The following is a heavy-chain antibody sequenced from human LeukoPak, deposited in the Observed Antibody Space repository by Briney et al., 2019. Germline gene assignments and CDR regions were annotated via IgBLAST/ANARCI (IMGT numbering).Heavy chain of an antibody. CDR3: ARQVGYSYGRFDY. D-gene: IGHD5-18*01. V-gene: IGHV4-39*01. CDR2: IYYSGST. Sequence: SETLSLTCTVSGGSISSSSYYWGWIRQPPGKGLEWIGSIYYSGSTYYNPSLKSRLTISVDTSKNQFSLKLSSVSAADTAVYYCARQVGYSYGRFDYWGQGTLVTVSS. CDR1: GGSISSSSYY. J-gene: IGHJ4*02.